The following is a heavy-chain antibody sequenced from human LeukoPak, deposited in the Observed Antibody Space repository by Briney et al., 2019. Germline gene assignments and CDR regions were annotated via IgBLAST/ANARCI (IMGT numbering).Heavy chain of an antibody. D-gene: IGHD3-22*01. V-gene: IGHV3-48*03. J-gene: IGHJ4*02. CDR2: ISSSGSTI. CDR3: ARSFMPLIVVYFDN. CDR1: GFTFSSYE. Sequence: PGGSLRLSCAASGFTFSSYEMNWVRQAPGKGLEWVSYISSSGSTIYYADSVKGRFTISRDNVRNSLYLQMNSLRAEDTAVYYCARSFMPLIVVYFDNWGQGTLVSVSS.